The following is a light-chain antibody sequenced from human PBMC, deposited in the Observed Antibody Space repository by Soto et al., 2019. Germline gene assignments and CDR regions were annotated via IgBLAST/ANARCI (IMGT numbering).Light chain of an antibody. CDR3: QQYNSYSPTT. J-gene: IGKJ4*01. Sequence: DIQMTQSPSTLSASVGDRVTITCRASQSMSSRLAWYQQKPGKAPKFLIYNASSLESGVPSRFSGSGSGTEFTLTISSLQPDDFATYYCQQYNSYSPTTFGGGTKVEIK. CDR1: QSMSSR. CDR2: NAS. V-gene: IGKV1-5*03.